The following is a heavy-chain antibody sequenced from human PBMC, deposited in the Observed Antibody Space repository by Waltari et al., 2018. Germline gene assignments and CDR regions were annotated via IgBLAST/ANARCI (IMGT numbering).Heavy chain of an antibody. Sequence: QVQLVQSGAEVKKPGSSVKVSCKASGGTFSSYAISWVRQAPGQGLEWMGGIIPILGIANYAQKFQGRVTITADKSTSTAYMELSSLRSEDTAVYYCARGGVPAAMPLGTNYYMDVWGKGTTVTVSS. CDR2: IIPILGIA. V-gene: IGHV1-69*10. D-gene: IGHD2-2*01. CDR1: GGTFSSYA. CDR3: ARGGVPAAMPLGTNYYMDV. J-gene: IGHJ6*03.